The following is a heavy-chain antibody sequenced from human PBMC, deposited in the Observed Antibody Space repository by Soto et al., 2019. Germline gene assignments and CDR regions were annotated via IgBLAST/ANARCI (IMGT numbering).Heavy chain of an antibody. CDR2: ISAHNVNT. CDR3: ARDRLYESIAARQGLYYYYGMDV. V-gene: IGHV1-18*04. J-gene: IGHJ6*02. Sequence: VASVKVTCKASGYTFSSYGISWVRQAPGQGLEWMGWISAHNVNTNYAQKLQGRVTMTTDTSTSTAYMELRSLRSDDTAVYYCARDRLYESIAARQGLYYYYGMDVWGQGTTGTVSS. CDR1: GYTFSSYG. D-gene: IGHD6-6*01.